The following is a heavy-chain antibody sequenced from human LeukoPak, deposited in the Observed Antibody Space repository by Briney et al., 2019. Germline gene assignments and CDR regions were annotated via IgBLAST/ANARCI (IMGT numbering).Heavy chain of an antibody. D-gene: IGHD1-26*01. Sequence: GESLKISCKASGGTFSSYAISWVRQAPGQGLEWMGWIDPESGGTNYAQKFQGRVTMTRATSISTAYMEMSSLRSDDTAVYFCARTPLGRWELLGDYWGQGTLVTVSS. CDR1: GGTFSSYA. CDR2: IDPESGGT. CDR3: ARTPLGRWELLGDY. J-gene: IGHJ4*02. V-gene: IGHV1-2*02.